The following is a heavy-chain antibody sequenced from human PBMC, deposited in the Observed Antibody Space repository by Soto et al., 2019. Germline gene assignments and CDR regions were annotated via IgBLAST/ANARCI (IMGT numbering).Heavy chain of an antibody. D-gene: IGHD1-26*01. J-gene: IGHJ3*02. CDR3: AKDKADSYYGFDI. CDR1: GFTFSNYA. V-gene: IGHV3-30*18. Sequence: GGSLRLSCAASGFTFSNYAMHWVRQAPGKGLEWVAVKSYDGSEKYYVDSVKGRFTISRGNSENTLHLQMNSLRAEDTAVYYCAKDKADSYYGFDIWGQGTMVTVSS. CDR2: KSYDGSEK.